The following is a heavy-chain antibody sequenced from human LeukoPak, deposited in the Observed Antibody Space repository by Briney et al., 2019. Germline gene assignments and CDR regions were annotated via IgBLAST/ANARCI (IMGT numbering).Heavy chain of an antibody. CDR3: AKSTVTASFYYYYYYMDV. D-gene: IGHD4-17*01. V-gene: IGHV3-21*01. J-gene: IGHJ6*03. Sequence: KSGGSLRLSCAASGFTFSRYSMNWVRQAPGKGLEWVSSISRNSTYIYYADSLKGRFTVSRDNARNSLYLQVNSLRVEDTAVYYCAKSTVTASFYYYYYYMDVWGKGTTVTVSS. CDR2: ISRNSTYI. CDR1: GFTFSRYS.